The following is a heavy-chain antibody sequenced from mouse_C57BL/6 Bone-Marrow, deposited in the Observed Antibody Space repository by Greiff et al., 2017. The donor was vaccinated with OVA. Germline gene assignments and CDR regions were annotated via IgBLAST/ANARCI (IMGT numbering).Heavy chain of an antibody. D-gene: IGHD1-1*01. Sequence: QVQLQQPGAELVKPGASVKVSCKASGYTFTSYWMHWVKQRPGQGLEWIGRIHPSDSDTNYNQKFKGKATLTVDKSSSTAYMLLSSLTSEDSAVYYCAIPPHYYGSSYEAYWGQGTLVTVSA. CDR2: IHPSDSDT. J-gene: IGHJ3*01. CDR3: AIPPHYYGSSYEAY. V-gene: IGHV1-74*01. CDR1: GYTFTSYW.